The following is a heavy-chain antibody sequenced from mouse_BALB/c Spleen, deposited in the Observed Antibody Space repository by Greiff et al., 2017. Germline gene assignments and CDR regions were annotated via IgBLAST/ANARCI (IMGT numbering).Heavy chain of an antibody. D-gene: IGHD2-3*01. J-gene: IGHJ3*01. CDR1: GFTFSSYT. CDR2: ISNGGGST. V-gene: IGHV5-12-2*01. CDR3: ARHDGYYGVLAY. Sequence: EVKLVESGGGLVQPGGSLKLSCAASGFTFSSYTMSWVRQTPEKRLEWVAYISNGGGSTYYPDTVKGRFTISRDNAKNTLYLQMSSLKSEDTAMYYCARHDGYYGVLAYWGQGTLVTVSA.